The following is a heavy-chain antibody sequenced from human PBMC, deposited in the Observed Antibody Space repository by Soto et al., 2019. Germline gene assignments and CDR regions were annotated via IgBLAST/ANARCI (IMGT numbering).Heavy chain of an antibody. Sequence: PGGSLRLSCAASGFTFSSYAMHWVRQAPGKGLEWVAVISYDGSNKYYADSVKGRFTISRDNAKNTLYLQMNSLRAEDTAVYYCARDQGLTAIRGDAFDIWGQGTMVTVSS. CDR3: ARDQGLTAIRGDAFDI. CDR2: ISYDGSNK. CDR1: GFTFSSYA. V-gene: IGHV3-30-3*01. J-gene: IGHJ3*02. D-gene: IGHD2-21*02.